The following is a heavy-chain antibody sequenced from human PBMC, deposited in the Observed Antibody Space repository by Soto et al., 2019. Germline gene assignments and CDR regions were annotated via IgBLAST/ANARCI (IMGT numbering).Heavy chain of an antibody. CDR1: GYTFTGYY. CDR2: INPNSGGT. V-gene: IGHV1-2*02. D-gene: IGHD3-22*01. CDR3: ARCIVVGWFDP. Sequence: QVQLVQSGAEVKKPGASVKVSCKASGYTFTGYYMHWVRQAPGQGLEWMGWINPNSGGTNYAQQFQGRVTMTRDTSISTSYMERSRLRSDDTAVYYWARCIVVGWFDPWGQGTLVTVSS. J-gene: IGHJ5*02.